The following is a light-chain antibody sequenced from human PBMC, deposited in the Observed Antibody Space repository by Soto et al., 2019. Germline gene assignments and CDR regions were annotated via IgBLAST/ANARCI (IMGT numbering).Light chain of an antibody. J-gene: IGKJ3*01. V-gene: IGKV3-11*01. CDR2: DAS. CDR1: QSVSSY. CDR3: QHLNNYPPFT. Sequence: EIVLTQSPATLSLSPGERATLSCRASQSVSSYLAWYQQKPGQAPRLLIYDASNRATGIPARFSGSGSGTDFTLTISSLEPEDFAVYYCQHLNNYPPFTFGPGTKVDLE.